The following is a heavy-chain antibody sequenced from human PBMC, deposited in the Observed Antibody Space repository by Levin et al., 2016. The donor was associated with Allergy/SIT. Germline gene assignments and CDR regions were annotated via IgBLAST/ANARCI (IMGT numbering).Heavy chain of an antibody. CDR1: GFTFSTFW. D-gene: IGHD5-24*01. CDR2: IKEDGSAN. Sequence: GESLRSSCAASGFTFSTFWMSWVRQAPGRGLEWVANIKEDGSANFHVGSVEGRFTISRDNAKNSLYLQMNSLRAEDTAVYYCVREPLHGYNSLDYWGQGTLVTVSS. J-gene: IGHJ4*02. V-gene: IGHV3-7*03. CDR3: VREPLHGYNSLDY.